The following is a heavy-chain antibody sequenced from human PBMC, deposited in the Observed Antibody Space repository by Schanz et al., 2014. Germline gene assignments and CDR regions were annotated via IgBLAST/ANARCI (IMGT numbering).Heavy chain of an antibody. CDR3: ARARGLGPGGFFDL. Sequence: QVQLVESGGGLVKPGGSLRLSCAASGINFSDYYMSWIRQAPGKGLEWGSYITDSGGATNYVDSVKGRFTISRDNAKNSLYLRMNTLRAEDTAVYYCARARGLGPGGFFDLWGRGTLVTVSS. CDR2: ITDSGGAT. CDR1: GINFSDYY. D-gene: IGHD3-16*01. J-gene: IGHJ2*01. V-gene: IGHV3-11*01.